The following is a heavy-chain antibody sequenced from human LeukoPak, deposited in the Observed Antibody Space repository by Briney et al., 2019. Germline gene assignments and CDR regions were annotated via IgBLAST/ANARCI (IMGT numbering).Heavy chain of an antibody. J-gene: IGHJ4*02. CDR3: TRDRRYYYDSSGSGTPFDY. D-gene: IGHD3-22*01. V-gene: IGHV3-21*03. Sequence: GGSLRLSCAASGFTFSRNAMNWVRQAPGKGLEWVSFISSSSNYMSYADSVKGRFTISRDNAKNSLYLQMNSLKTEDTAVYYCTRDRRYYYDSSGSGTPFDYWGQGTLVTVSS. CDR1: GFTFSRNA. CDR2: ISSSSNYM.